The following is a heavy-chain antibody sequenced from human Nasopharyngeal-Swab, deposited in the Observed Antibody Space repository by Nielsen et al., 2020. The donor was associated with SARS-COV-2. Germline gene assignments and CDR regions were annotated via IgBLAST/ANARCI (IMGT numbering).Heavy chain of an antibody. Sequence: VRQMPGKGLGWMGIIYPGDSDTRYNPAFQGQVTISADKSTSTTCLQWSSLKASDTAMYYCARGGDGDNYRSAFDIWGQGTMVTVSS. J-gene: IGHJ3*02. V-gene: IGHV5-51*01. D-gene: IGHD5-24*01. CDR3: ARGGDGDNYRSAFDI. CDR2: IYPGDSDT.